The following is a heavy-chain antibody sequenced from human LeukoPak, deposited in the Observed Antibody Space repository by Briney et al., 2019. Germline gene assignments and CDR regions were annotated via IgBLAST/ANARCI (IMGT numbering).Heavy chain of an antibody. CDR3: AAWDPNFYYMDV. CDR2: ISASGGGT. V-gene: IGHV3-23*01. Sequence: GGSLRLSCAMSGVTNSMSWVRQAPGKAVEWVSSISASGGGTHYTGSVKGRFTISRDNSKKTIYLQMNSLRVDDTAKYFCAAWDPNFYYMDVWGKGTTVTVSS. D-gene: IGHD1-26*01. CDR1: GVTNS. J-gene: IGHJ6*03.